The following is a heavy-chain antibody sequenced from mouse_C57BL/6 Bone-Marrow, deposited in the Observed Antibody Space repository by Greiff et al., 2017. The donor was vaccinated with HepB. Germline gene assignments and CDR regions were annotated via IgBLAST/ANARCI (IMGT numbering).Heavy chain of an antibody. CDR3: ASRRRWTGYAMDY. CDR1: GYTFTSYW. J-gene: IGHJ4*01. Sequence: VQLQQPGAELVKPGASVKMSCKASGYTFTSYWITWVKQRPGQGLEWIGDIYPGSGSTNYNEKFKSKATLTVDTSSSTAYMQLRSLTSEDSAVYYCASRRRWTGYAMDYWGQGTSVTVSS. D-gene: IGHD2-12*01. V-gene: IGHV1-55*01. CDR2: IYPGSGST.